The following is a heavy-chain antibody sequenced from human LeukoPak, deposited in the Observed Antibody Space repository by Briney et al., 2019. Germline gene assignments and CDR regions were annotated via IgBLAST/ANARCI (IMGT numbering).Heavy chain of an antibody. CDR2: IYYSGST. Sequence: PSETLSLTCTVSGGSISSYYWSWIRPPPGKGLEWIGYIYYSGSTNYNPSLKSRVTISVDTSKNQFSLKLSSVTAADTAVYYCARGLPRRYFDYWGQGTLVTVSS. CDR3: ARGLPRRYFDY. CDR1: GGSISSYY. V-gene: IGHV4-59*01. D-gene: IGHD4-11*01. J-gene: IGHJ4*02.